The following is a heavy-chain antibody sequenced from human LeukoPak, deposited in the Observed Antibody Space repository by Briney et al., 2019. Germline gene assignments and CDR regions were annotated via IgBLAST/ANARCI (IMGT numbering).Heavy chain of an antibody. CDR3: ARAEGGWSSSAYYYYYMDV. D-gene: IGHD6-19*01. CDR2: IYYSGST. CDR1: GGSISSSSYY. Sequence: SSETLSLTCTVSGGSISSSSYYWGWIRQPPGKGLEWIGSIYYSGSTYSNPSLQSRVTISVDTSNNQFSLKLSSVTAADTAVYYCARAEGGWSSSAYYYYYMDVWGKGTTVTISS. V-gene: IGHV4-39*07. J-gene: IGHJ6*03.